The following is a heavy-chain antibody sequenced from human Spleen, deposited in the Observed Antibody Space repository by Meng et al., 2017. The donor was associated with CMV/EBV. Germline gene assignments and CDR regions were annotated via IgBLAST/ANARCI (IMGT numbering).Heavy chain of an antibody. Sequence: AETRSLTCEVYGDSFAGYYWTWIRQVPGKGLEWIGEIDHRGGTKYIPSLKGRLTMSPDRSTNQFSLKLSSVTVADTAVYYYARGRATRASILGVYVREQWYIDYWGQGSLVTVSS. CDR1: GDSFAGYY. D-gene: IGHD3-10*02. V-gene: IGHV4-34*01. J-gene: IGHJ4*02. CDR2: IDHRGGT. CDR3: ARGRATRASILGVYVREQWYIDY.